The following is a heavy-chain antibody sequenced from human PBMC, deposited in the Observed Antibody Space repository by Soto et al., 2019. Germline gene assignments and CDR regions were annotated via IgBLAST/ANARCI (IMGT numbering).Heavy chain of an antibody. D-gene: IGHD3-10*01. CDR1: GFTFSNYG. CDR3: ARSPYYYGSASYVYYYGVDV. CDR2: ISDDGSNK. Sequence: GGSLRLSCAASGFTFSNYGMHWVRQAPGKGLEWVAVISDDGSNKYYADSLKGRFTISRDNSKNTLYLQVNSLRVEDTAVYYCARSPYYYGSASYVYYYGVDVWGQGTTVTVSS. V-gene: IGHV3-30*19. J-gene: IGHJ6*02.